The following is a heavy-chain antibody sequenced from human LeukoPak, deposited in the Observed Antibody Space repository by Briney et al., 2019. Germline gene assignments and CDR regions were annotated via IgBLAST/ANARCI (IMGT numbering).Heavy chain of an antibody. Sequence: ASVKVSCKASGYTFTGYYMHWVRQAPGQGLEWMGWINPNSGGTNYAQKFQGRVTMTRDTSISTAYMELSRLRSDDTAVYYCARLIAVVPAAHDAFDIWGQGTMVTVSS. CDR2: INPNSGGT. CDR3: ARLIAVVPAAHDAFDI. J-gene: IGHJ3*02. V-gene: IGHV1-2*02. CDR1: GYTFTGYY. D-gene: IGHD2-2*01.